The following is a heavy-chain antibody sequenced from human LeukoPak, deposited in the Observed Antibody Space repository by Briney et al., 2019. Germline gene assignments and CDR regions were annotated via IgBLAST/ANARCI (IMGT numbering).Heavy chain of an antibody. CDR1: GFTFSTYG. V-gene: IGHV3-30*03. D-gene: IGHD6-13*01. Sequence: PGRSLRLSCAASGFTFSTYGMHWVRQAPGKGLEWVAVMSYDRSNKYYADSVKGRFTISRDNSKNTLYLQMNSLRAEDTAVYYCARDPKPSDDSSNWYKLRKDNWFDPWGQGTLVTISS. J-gene: IGHJ5*02. CDR2: MSYDRSNK. CDR3: ARDPKPSDDSSNWYKLRKDNWFDP.